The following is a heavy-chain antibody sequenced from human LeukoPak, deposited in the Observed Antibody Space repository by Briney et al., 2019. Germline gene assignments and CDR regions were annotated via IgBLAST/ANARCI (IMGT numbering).Heavy chain of an antibody. Sequence: GASVKVSCKASGYTFTSYGISWVRQAPGQGLEWMGWISAYNGNTNYAQKLQGRVTMTTDTSTSTAYMELRSLRSGDTAVYYCARLRSAAFDFWSGYPMSGTDYWGQGILVTVSS. J-gene: IGHJ4*02. CDR3: ARLRSAAFDFWSGYPMSGTDY. V-gene: IGHV1-18*01. CDR1: GYTFTSYG. D-gene: IGHD3-3*01. CDR2: ISAYNGNT.